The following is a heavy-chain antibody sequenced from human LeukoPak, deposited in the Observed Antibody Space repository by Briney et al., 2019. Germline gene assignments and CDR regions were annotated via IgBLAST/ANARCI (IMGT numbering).Heavy chain of an antibody. J-gene: IGHJ5*02. CDR1: GGTFSTYA. CDR3: ARVAGGRYCSSTSCYMRGWFDP. V-gene: IGHV1-69*13. CDR2: IIPIFGKA. D-gene: IGHD2-2*02. Sequence: SVKVSCKASGGTFSTYAVSWVRQAPGQGLEWMGGIIPIFGKADYAQKFQGRVTITADESTSPAYLELSSRTSEDTAVYYCARVAGGRYCSSTSCYMRGWFDPWGQGSLVTVSS.